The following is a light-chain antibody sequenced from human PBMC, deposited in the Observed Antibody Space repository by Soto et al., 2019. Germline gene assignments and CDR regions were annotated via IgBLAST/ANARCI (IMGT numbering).Light chain of an antibody. V-gene: IGKV2-30*02. CDR2: KVS. CDR1: QSLVHSDGNTY. Sequence: DVVMTQSPLSLPVTLGQPASISCRSSQSLVHSDGNTYLNWFQQRPGQSPRRLIYKVSNRDSGVPDRFSGSGSDTDFTLKISRVEAEDVGVYYCMEGTHWPPWTFGQGTKVDIK. CDR3: MEGTHWPPWT. J-gene: IGKJ1*01.